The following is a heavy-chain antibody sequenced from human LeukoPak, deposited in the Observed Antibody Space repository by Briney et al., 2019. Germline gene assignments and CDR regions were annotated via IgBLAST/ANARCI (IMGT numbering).Heavy chain of an antibody. D-gene: IGHD6-6*01. V-gene: IGHV3-33*01. CDR1: GFTFSSYG. CDR3: ARDPWSSSPYSFDY. J-gene: IGHJ4*02. CDR2: IWYDGSNK. Sequence: GRSLRLSCAASGFTFSSYGMHWVRQAPGKGLEWVAVIWYDGSNKYYADSVKGRFTISRDNSKNTLYLQMNSLRAEDTAVYYCARDPWSSSPYSFDYWGQGTLVTVSS.